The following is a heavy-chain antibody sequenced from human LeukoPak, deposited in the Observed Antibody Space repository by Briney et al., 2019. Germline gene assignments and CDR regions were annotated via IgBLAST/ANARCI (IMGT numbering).Heavy chain of an antibody. Sequence: GGSLRLSCAASGFTFSNHGMNWVRQAPGKGLEWVSGISPSGDITYYADSVEGRFTISRDNSKNTLYLEVISLTAEDTAVYYCAKDDAWLRFGEWSQGTLVTVSS. D-gene: IGHD3-10*01. CDR3: AKDDAWLRFGE. V-gene: IGHV3-23*01. J-gene: IGHJ4*02. CDR2: ISPSGDIT. CDR1: GFTFSNHG.